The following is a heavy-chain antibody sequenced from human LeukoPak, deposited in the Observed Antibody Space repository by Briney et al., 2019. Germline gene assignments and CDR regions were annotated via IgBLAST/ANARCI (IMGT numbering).Heavy chain of an antibody. CDR1: GGSISSSSYY. D-gene: IGHD6-19*01. CDR3: AARIAVAGKAFDY. Sequence: SETLSLTCTVSGGSISSSSYYWGWIRQPPGKGLEWIGSIYYSGSTYYNPSLKSRVTISVDKSKNQFSLKLSSVTAADTAVYYCAARIAVAGKAFDYWGQGTLVTVSS. CDR2: IYYSGST. V-gene: IGHV4-39*07. J-gene: IGHJ4*02.